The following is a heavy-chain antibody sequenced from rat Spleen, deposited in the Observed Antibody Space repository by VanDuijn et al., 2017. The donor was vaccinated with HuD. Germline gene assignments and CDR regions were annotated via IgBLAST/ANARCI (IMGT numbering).Heavy chain of an antibody. CDR3: TTDHNNFDY. V-gene: IGHV5-27*01. J-gene: IGHJ2*01. CDR2: ISTGGGST. D-gene: IGHD1-10*01. Sequence: EVQLVESGGGLVQPGRSLKLSCITSGFTLNYYWMTWIRQAPTKGLEWVAYISTGGGSTYYRDSLKGRFTISRDNAKSTLYLQMDSLRSEDTATYYCTTDHNNFDYWGQGVMVTVSS. CDR1: GFTLNYYW.